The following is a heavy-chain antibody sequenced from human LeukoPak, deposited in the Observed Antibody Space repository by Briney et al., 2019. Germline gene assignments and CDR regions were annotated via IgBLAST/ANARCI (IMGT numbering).Heavy chain of an antibody. CDR1: GGSITSYY. Sequence: SETVSLTCTVSGGSITSYYWSWIRQPPGKGLEWIAYMYDSENTNYNPSLKSRVTTSIDTSRNQFSLRLNSVTAADTAVYYCARLRITMVGGLLRGTWYFDLRGRGTLVTVSS. CDR2: MYDSENT. V-gene: IGHV4-59*01. CDR3: ARLRITMVGGLLRGTWYFDL. D-gene: IGHD3-10*01. J-gene: IGHJ2*01.